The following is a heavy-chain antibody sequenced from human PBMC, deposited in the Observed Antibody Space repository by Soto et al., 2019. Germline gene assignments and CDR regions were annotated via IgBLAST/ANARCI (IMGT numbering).Heavy chain of an antibody. V-gene: IGHV3-9*01. CDR3: AKCVSGSYYYFDY. J-gene: IGHJ4*02. CDR1: GFTFDDYA. Sequence: GGSLRLSCAASGFTFDDYAMHWVRQAPGKGLEWVSGISWNSGSIGYADSVKGRFTISRDNAKNSLYLQMNSLRAEDTALYYCAKCVSGSYYYFDYWGQGTLVTVSS. CDR2: ISWNSGSI. D-gene: IGHD1-26*01.